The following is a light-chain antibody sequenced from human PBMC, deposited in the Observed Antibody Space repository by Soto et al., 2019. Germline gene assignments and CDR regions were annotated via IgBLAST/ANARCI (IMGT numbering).Light chain of an antibody. CDR3: QQYGSPPWA. V-gene: IGKV3-20*01. Sequence: SVLTQSPGTLSLSPGERATLSCRASQSVGSHSLAWYQQKRGQAPRILIYAASNRASCIPDWFSGSGSGSAFTLTISRLEPEDFAVYYCQQYGSPPWAFGQGTRVEI. CDR2: AAS. J-gene: IGKJ1*01. CDR1: QSVGSHS.